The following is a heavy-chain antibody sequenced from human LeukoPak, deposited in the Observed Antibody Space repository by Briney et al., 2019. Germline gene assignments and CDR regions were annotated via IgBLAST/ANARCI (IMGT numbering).Heavy chain of an antibody. V-gene: IGHV1-69*13. CDR2: INPIFRTA. CDR1: GGTFTNSA. J-gene: IGHJ6*02. Sequence: SVKVSCKASGGTFTNSAISWVRQAPGQGLEWMGGINPIFRTANYAQQFQDRVTIIADESTSTAYMELSLLKFEDTAVYYCARGGGIFGVLTTTHYYGIDVWGQGTTVTVSS. CDR3: ARGGGIFGVLTTTHYYGIDV. D-gene: IGHD3-3*01.